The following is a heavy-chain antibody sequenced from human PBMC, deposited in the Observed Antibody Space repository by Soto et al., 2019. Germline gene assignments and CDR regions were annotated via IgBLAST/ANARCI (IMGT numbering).Heavy chain of an antibody. D-gene: IGHD4-4*01. V-gene: IGHV3-9*01. CDR2: ISWNSGSI. CDR3: AKSPYSNYAYGMDV. Sequence: EVQLVESGGGLVQPGRSLRLSCAASGFTFDDYAMHWVRQAPGKGLEWVSGISWNSGSIGYADSVKGRFTISRDNAKNSLYLQMNSLRAEDTALYYCAKSPYSNYAYGMDVW. J-gene: IGHJ6*01. CDR1: GFTFDDYA.